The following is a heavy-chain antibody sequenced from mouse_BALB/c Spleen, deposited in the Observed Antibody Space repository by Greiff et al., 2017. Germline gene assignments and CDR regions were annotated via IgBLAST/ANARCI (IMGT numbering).Heavy chain of an antibody. CDR3: ASSDYDYAMDY. CDR2: IWGDGST. Sequence: VQRVESGPGLVAPSQSLSITCTVSGFSLTGYGVNWVRQPPGKGLEWLGMIWGDGSTDYNSALKSRLSISKDNSKSQVFLKMNSLQTDDTARYYCASSDYDYAMDYWGQGTSVTVSS. V-gene: IGHV2-6-7*01. CDR1: GFSLTGYG. D-gene: IGHD2-4*01. J-gene: IGHJ4*01.